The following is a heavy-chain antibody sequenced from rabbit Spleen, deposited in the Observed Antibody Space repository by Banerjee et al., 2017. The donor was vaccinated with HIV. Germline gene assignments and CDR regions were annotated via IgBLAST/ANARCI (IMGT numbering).Heavy chain of an antibody. Sequence: QEQLKESGGGLVKPEGSLTLTCKASGVSFNDKDVMCWVRQAPGKGLEWIACIDTGSSGFTYFATWAKGRFTISKTSSTTVTLQVTRLTAADTATYFCARDTSSSFSSYGMDLWGPGTLVTVS. J-gene: IGHJ6*01. CDR2: IDTGSSGFT. V-gene: IGHV1S45*01. CDR3: ARDTSSSFSSYGMDL. D-gene: IGHD1-1*01. CDR1: GVSFNDKDV.